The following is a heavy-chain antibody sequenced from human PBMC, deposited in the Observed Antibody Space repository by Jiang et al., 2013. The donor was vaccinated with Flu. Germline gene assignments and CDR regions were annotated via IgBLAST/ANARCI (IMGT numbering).Heavy chain of an antibody. CDR2: MNPNSGNT. CDR3: ARAISLGTIYYFDY. V-gene: IGHV1-8*01. J-gene: IGHJ4*02. CDR1: GYTFTSYD. Sequence: SVKVSCKASGYTFTSYDINWVRQATGQGLEWMGWMNPNSGNTGYAQKLQGRVTMTRNTSISTAYMELSSLRSEDTAVYYCARAISLGTIYYFDYWGQGTLVTVSS. D-gene: IGHD5-12*01.